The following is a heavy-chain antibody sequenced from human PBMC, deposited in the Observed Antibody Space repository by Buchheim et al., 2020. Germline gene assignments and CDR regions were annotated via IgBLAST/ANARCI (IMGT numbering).Heavy chain of an antibody. V-gene: IGHV1-18*01. CDR1: GYIFTSYG. Sequence: QVQLVQSGAEVKKPGASVKVSCKASGYIFTSYGISWVRQAPGQGLEWMGWISPYNGNTDYGQNFQDRVSMTTDTSTTTAYMELTSLRSDDTAVYYCARAYCSGGTCPYYYYFGMDVWGQGTT. J-gene: IGHJ6*02. CDR3: ARAYCSGGTCPYYYYFGMDV. D-gene: IGHD2-15*01. CDR2: ISPYNGNT.